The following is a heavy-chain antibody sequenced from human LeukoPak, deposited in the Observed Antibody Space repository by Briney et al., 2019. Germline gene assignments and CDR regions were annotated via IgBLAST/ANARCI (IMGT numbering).Heavy chain of an antibody. J-gene: IGHJ4*02. CDR2: IYYSGST. CDR3: AGAYYDFWSGYQHPGY. CDR1: GGSISSYY. V-gene: IGHV4-59*01. D-gene: IGHD3-3*01. Sequence: PSETLSLTCTVSGGSISSYYWSWIRQPPGKGLEWIGYIYYSGSTNYNPSLKSRVTISVDTSKNQFSLKLSSVTAADTAVYYCAGAYYDFWSGYQHPGYWGQGTLVTVSS.